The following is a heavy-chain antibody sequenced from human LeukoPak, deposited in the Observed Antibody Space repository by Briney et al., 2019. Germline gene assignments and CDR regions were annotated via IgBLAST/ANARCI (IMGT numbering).Heavy chain of an antibody. D-gene: IGHD3-16*02. CDR1: GYTFTMYY. CDR2: VVPASEIS. Sequence: ASVKVSCKASGYTFTMYYIRWVRQAPGQGLEWMGRVVPASEISTYAQKFLGRVTITADYSASTVYMELSGLRSDDTATYYCARVGYTRGPLPYGMDVWGQGTTVTV. CDR3: ARVGYTRGPLPYGMDV. V-gene: IGHV1-69*04. J-gene: IGHJ6*02.